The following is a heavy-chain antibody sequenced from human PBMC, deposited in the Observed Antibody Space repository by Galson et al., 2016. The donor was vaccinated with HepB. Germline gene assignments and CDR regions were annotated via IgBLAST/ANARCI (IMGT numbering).Heavy chain of an antibody. CDR2: IYWDGDK. CDR3: GHGSGWTSDY. V-gene: IGHV2-5*02. Sequence: PALVKPTQTLTLTSSFSGFSLTTTAVGVSWIRQPPGKALEWLALIYWDGDKEYSPSLKSRLTITKDTSKNQVVLTMTDMDPVDTATYYCGHGSGWTSDYWGQGILVTVSS. J-gene: IGHJ4*02. D-gene: IGHD6-19*01. CDR1: GFSLTTTAVG.